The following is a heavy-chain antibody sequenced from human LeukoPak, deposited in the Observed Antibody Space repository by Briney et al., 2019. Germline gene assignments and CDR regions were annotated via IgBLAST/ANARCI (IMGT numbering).Heavy chain of an antibody. Sequence: GGSLRLSCAASGFTFSSNYMSWVRQAPGKGLEWVSVIYSGGSTYYADSVKGRFTISRDNSKNTLYLQMSSLRAEDAAVYYCAKDRAYYYDSSGYYFEYWGQGTLVTVSS. CDR2: IYSGGST. CDR3: AKDRAYYYDSSGYYFEY. CDR1: GFTFSSNY. J-gene: IGHJ4*02. V-gene: IGHV3-53*01. D-gene: IGHD3-22*01.